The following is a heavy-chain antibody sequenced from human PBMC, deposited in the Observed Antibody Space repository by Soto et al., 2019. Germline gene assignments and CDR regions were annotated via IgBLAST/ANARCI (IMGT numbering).Heavy chain of an antibody. CDR2: IKSKNDGGTT. Sequence: SVSNAWINWVRQAPGKGLEWVGRIKSKNDGGTTDYAAPVKGRFTISRDDSKNTLYLGMNSLKTEDTAVYYCTTGYYDYVWRTLFDFLGQGTLVTVSS. D-gene: IGHD3-16*01. V-gene: IGHV3-15*07. CDR3: TTGYYDYVWRTLFDF. CDR1: SVSNAW. J-gene: IGHJ4*02.